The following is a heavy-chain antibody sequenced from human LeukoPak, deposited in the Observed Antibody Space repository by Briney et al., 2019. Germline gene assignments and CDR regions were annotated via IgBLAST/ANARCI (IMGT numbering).Heavy chain of an antibody. Sequence: ASVKVSCKVSGYTLTELSMHWVRQAPGKGLEWMGGFDPEDGETIYAQKFQGRVTMTEDTSTDTAYMELSRLRPDDTAVYYCARDRSGDSPPPFDYWGQGTLVTVSS. V-gene: IGHV1-24*01. CDR3: ARDRSGDSPPPFDY. CDR1: GYTLTELS. CDR2: FDPEDGET. J-gene: IGHJ4*02. D-gene: IGHD2-21*02.